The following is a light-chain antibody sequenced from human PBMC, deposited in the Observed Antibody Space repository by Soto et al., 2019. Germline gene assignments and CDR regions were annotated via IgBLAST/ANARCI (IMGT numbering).Light chain of an antibody. CDR1: QSVRSK. CDR3: QQYNNWPRT. V-gene: IGKV3-15*01. CDR2: DAS. J-gene: IGKJ1*01. Sequence: EIVMTQSPATLSVSPGERATLSCRASQSVRSKLAWYQQKPGQAPRLLIYDASTRATGIPVRFSGGGSGTEFTLTISSLQSEDFAVYYCQQYNNWPRTFGQGTKVDI.